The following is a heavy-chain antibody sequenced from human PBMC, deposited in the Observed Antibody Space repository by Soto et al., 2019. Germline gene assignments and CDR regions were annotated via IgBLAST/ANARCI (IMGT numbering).Heavy chain of an antibody. D-gene: IGHD3-22*01. CDR2: IIPIFGTA. Sequence: QVQLVQSGAEVKKPGSSVKVSCKASGGTFSSYAISWVRQAPGQGLEWMGGIIPIFGTANYAQKFQGRVTITADEXXSXAXXELSSLRSEDTAVYYCARGGVDYYDSSGYYYHFDYWGQGTLVTVSS. V-gene: IGHV1-69*12. CDR1: GGTFSSYA. CDR3: ARGGVDYYDSSGYYYHFDY. J-gene: IGHJ4*02.